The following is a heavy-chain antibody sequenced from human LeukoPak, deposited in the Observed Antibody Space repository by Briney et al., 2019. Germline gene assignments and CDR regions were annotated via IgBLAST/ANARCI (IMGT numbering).Heavy chain of an antibody. CDR3: ARKSYLPHYWFDP. Sequence: KSSETLSLTCAVSGGSISSSNWWSWVRQPPGKGLEWIGEIYHSGSTNYNPSLKSRVTISVDNSKNQFSLHLSSVTAADTAVYYCARKSYLPHYWFDPWGQGTLVTVSS. CDR1: GGSISSSNW. CDR2: IYHSGST. V-gene: IGHV4-4*02. J-gene: IGHJ5*02. D-gene: IGHD3-16*02.